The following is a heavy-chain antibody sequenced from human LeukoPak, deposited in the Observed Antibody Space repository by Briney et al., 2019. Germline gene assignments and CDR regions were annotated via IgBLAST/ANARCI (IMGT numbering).Heavy chain of an antibody. J-gene: IGHJ6*03. CDR3: AKSPNNPGAYYYYYMDV. CDR2: IWYDGSNK. Sequence: PGGSLRLSCAASGFTFSSYGMHWVRQAPGKGLEWVAVIWYDGSNKYYADSVKGRFTISRDNSKNTLYLQMNSLRAEDTAVYFCAKSPNNPGAYYYYYMDVWGKGTTVTVSS. D-gene: IGHD1-14*01. V-gene: IGHV3-33*06. CDR1: GFTFSSYG.